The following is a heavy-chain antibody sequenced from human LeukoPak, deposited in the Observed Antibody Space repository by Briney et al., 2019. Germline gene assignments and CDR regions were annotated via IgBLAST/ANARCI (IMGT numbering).Heavy chain of an antibody. CDR3: ARGAVGDFWSGCYYNWFDP. D-gene: IGHD3-3*01. CDR2: IYYSGST. Sequence: SETLSLTCAVSGGSISSSNWWSWVRQPPGKGLEGIGSIYYSGSTYYNPSLKSRVTISVDTSKNQFSLKLSSVTAADTAVYYCARGAVGDFWSGCYYNWFDPWGQGTLVTVSS. J-gene: IGHJ5*02. CDR1: GGSISSSNW. V-gene: IGHV4-4*02.